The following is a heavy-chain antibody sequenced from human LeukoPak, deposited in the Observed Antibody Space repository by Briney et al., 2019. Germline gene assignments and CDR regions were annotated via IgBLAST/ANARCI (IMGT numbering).Heavy chain of an antibody. CDR1: GFTFSSYS. Sequence: GGSLRLFCAAFGFTFSSYSMNWVRRAPGKGREWVSSISSSSSYIYYADSAKGRFTISRDNAKNSLYLQMNSLRAEDTAVYYCARVLFREDSGYCSGGSCYSGYYYYYGMDVWGQGTTVTVSS. D-gene: IGHD2-15*01. V-gene: IGHV3-21*01. CDR3: ARVLFREDSGYCSGGSCYSGYYYYYGMDV. J-gene: IGHJ6*02. CDR2: ISSSSSYI.